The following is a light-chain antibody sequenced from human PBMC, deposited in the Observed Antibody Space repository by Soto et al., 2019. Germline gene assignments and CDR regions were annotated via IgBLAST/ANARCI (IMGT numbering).Light chain of an antibody. CDR1: QGIRKD. V-gene: IGKV1-17*01. J-gene: IGKJ4*01. Sequence: DIQMTQSPSSLSASVGDRVTITCRASQGIRKDLGWYQQKPGKAPKRLIHAASSLQSGVPSRFSGSGAGTEVALTVSSLPPEDCATYYCLQPNSYPLTFGGGTKVEIK. CDR3: LQPNSYPLT. CDR2: AAS.